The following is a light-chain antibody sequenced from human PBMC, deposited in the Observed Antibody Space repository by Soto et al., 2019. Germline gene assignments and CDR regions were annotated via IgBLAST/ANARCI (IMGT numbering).Light chain of an antibody. Sequence: EKVLTQSPGTLSLSPGERATLSCRASQNVSSSYLAWYQHKPGQAPRPLIYGASNRATGIPDRVSGSGSGTDFTLTISRLEPEDFAVYYCQQYGTSPFTFGGGTKVDIK. V-gene: IGKV3-20*01. CDR2: GAS. CDR1: QNVSSSY. CDR3: QQYGTSPFT. J-gene: IGKJ4*01.